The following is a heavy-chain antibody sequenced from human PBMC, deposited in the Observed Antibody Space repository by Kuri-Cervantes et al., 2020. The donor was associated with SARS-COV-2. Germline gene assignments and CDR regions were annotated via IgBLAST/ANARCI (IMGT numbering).Heavy chain of an antibody. J-gene: IGHJ5*02. Sequence: SVKVSCKASGGTFSSYSVKWVRQAPGQGLEWMGRIIPTFDTTTYAQKFQGRVIFTADESSSTAYMEVNSLTSEDTAVYFCARSQGYCTANSCSWNWFDPWGQGTQVTVSS. CDR3: ARSQGYCTANSCSWNWFDP. CDR2: IIPTFDTT. CDR1: GGTFSSYS. V-gene: IGHV1-69*13. D-gene: IGHD2-8*02.